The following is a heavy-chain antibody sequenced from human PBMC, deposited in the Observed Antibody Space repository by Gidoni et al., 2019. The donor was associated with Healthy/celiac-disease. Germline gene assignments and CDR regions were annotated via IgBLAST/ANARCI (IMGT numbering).Heavy chain of an antibody. CDR1: GFTFSSYS. D-gene: IGHD2-15*01. Sequence: EVQLVESGGGLVKPGGSLRLSCAASGFTFSSYSMNWVRQAPGKGLEWVSSISSSSSYIYYADSVKGRFTISRDNAKNSLYLQMNSLRAEDTAVYYCARDRSGGSCPLFWGQGTLVTVSS. V-gene: IGHV3-21*01. CDR3: ARDRSGGSCPLF. J-gene: IGHJ4*02. CDR2: ISSSSSYI.